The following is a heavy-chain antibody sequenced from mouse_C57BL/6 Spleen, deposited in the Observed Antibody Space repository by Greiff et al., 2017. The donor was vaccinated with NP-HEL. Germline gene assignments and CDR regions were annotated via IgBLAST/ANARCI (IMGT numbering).Heavy chain of an antibody. CDR2: IDPSDSET. CDR3: ARGGGYDVIAY. V-gene: IGHV1-52*01. D-gene: IGHD2-2*01. J-gene: IGHJ3*01. Sequence: QVQLKQPGAELVRPGSSVKLSCKASGYTFTSYWMHWVKQRPIQGLEWIGNIDPSDSETHYNQKFKDKATLTVDKSSSTAYMQLSSLTSEDSAVYYCARGGGYDVIAYWGQGTLVTVSA. CDR1: GYTFTSYW.